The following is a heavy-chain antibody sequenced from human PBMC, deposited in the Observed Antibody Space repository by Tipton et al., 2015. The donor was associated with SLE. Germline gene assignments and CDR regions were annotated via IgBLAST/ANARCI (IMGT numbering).Heavy chain of an antibody. CDR3: ASGDYYYYMDV. Sequence: GLVKPSQTLSLTCAVYGESFNGYFWTWIRQPPGKGLEWIAEIIHSGVTNYNPSLRSRVTISVDMSKNQVSLKLSSVTAADTAVYYCASGDYYYYMDVWGKGTTVTVSS. J-gene: IGHJ6*03. CDR2: IIHSGVT. V-gene: IGHV4-34*12. CDR1: GESFNGYF. D-gene: IGHD3-16*01.